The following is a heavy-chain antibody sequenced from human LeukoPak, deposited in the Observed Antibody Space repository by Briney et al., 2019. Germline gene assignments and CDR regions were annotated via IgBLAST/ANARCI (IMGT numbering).Heavy chain of an antibody. CDR3: ARDNSTGVDY. J-gene: IGHJ4*02. D-gene: IGHD7-27*01. CDR1: GYSISSGYY. Sequence: SETLSLTCTVSGYSISSGYYWGWIRQPPGKGLEWIGSIYHSGSTYYNPSLKSRVTISVDTSKNQFSLKLSSVTAADTAVYYCARDNSTGVDYWGQGTLVTVSS. V-gene: IGHV4-38-2*02. CDR2: IYHSGST.